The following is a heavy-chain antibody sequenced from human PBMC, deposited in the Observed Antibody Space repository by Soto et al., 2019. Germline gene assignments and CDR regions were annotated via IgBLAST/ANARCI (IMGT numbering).Heavy chain of an antibody. Sequence: QLQLQESGPGLVKPSETLSLTCTVSGGSTSSSSYQWVWIRQPPGKGLEWIGNVYYNGNTYYKASLKSRVTISVDTSNNQFSRKVKYVTAADTAVYYCARLSGSYNDRYFDYWGQGTLVTVSS. CDR2: VYYNGNT. CDR3: ARLSGSYNDRYFDY. D-gene: IGHD1-26*01. J-gene: IGHJ4*02. CDR1: GGSTSSSSYQ. V-gene: IGHV4-39*01.